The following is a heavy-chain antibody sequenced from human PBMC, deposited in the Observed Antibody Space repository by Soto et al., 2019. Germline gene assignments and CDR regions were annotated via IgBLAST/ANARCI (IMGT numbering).Heavy chain of an antibody. V-gene: IGHV3-23*01. CDR1: GFTFSSYA. CDR2: ISRSGDTT. Sequence: VGSLRLSCAASGFTFSSYAMSWVRQAPGKGLEWVSTISRSGDTTYYADSVKGRFTVSRDNSKNALYLQLNSLRAEDTAVYYCARPFPDNTYYYYGMDVWGQGTTVTVSS. J-gene: IGHJ6*02. CDR3: ARPFPDNTYYYYGMDV. D-gene: IGHD1-1*01.